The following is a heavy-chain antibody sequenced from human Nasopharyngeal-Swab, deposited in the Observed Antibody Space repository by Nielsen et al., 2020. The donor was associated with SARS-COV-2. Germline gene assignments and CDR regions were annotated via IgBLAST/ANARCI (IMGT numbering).Heavy chain of an antibody. D-gene: IGHD6-19*01. CDR1: GFTFRTYA. Sequence: GVLKISCAASGFTFRTYAMHWVRQAPGKGLEYVSAINTNGGTTYYADSVKGRFTISRDNSKNMLYLQMGSLRAEDMAVYYCVREGGVAVAGSYDYWGQGTLVTASS. CDR3: VREGGVAVAGSYDY. CDR2: INTNGGTT. V-gene: IGHV3-64*02. J-gene: IGHJ4*02.